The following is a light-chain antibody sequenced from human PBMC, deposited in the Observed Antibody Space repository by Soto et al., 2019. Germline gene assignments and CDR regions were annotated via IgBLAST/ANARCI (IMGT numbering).Light chain of an antibody. CDR2: GAS. V-gene: IGKV3-20*01. CDR3: QQFGDSPPAFT. Sequence: ERMLTQSPGTLSLSPGDRATLSCRASRSVISRYITWYQQKPGQAPRLLIYGASIRATVIPDRFSGSGSGTDFTLTISRLEAEDFAVYYCQQFGDSPPAFTFGQGTKLEI. CDR1: RSVISRY. J-gene: IGKJ2*01.